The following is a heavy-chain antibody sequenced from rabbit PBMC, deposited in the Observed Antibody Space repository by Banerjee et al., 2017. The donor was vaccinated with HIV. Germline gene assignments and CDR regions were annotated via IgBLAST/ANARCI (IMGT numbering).Heavy chain of an antibody. D-gene: IGHD6-1*01. V-gene: IGHV1S39*01. CDR3: TRAGYANYGGATAFDL. J-gene: IGHJ2*01. CDR2: ITYGGST. CDR1: GFDFSSYG. Sequence: QEQLVESGGGLVQPGGSLKLSCKASGFDFSSYGVSWVRQAPGKGLEWIGYITYGGSTFYASWAKGRFTISKTSSTTVTLQMTSLTVADTATYFCTRAGYANYGGATAFDLWGPGTLVTVS.